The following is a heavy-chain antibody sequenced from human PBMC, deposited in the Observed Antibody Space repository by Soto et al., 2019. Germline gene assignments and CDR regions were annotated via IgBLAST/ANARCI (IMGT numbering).Heavy chain of an antibody. J-gene: IGHJ6*03. CDR3: AGTTSHHWLYMDV. CDR2: TYYRSRWYN. V-gene: IGHV6-1*01. Sequence: SQTLSLTGVSSGDSVSSNSAAWNWIRLSPSRGLEWLARTYYRSRWYNDYAVSVRSRITVNPDTSKNQFSLQLTSVTPEDTAVYYCAGTTSHHWLYMDVWGKGATVTVSS. CDR1: GDSVSSNSAA. D-gene: IGHD1-7*01.